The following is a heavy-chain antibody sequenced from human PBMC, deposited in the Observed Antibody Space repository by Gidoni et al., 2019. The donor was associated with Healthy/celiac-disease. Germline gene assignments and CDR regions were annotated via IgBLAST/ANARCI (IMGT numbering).Heavy chain of an antibody. V-gene: IGHV3-15*07. J-gene: IGHJ4*02. Sequence: EVHLVESGGGLVKPGGSLRLSCVASGFTFSKAWMNWVRQAPGKGLEWVARAKAKADGGAIDYAAPVRGRFTMSRDDSKNMVYLQMNRLETEDTAVYFCTTDGGIAVMPAVGYWGQGNLVTVSS. CDR3: TTDGGIAVMPAVGY. CDR1: GFTFSKAW. CDR2: AKAKADGGAI. D-gene: IGHD2-2*01.